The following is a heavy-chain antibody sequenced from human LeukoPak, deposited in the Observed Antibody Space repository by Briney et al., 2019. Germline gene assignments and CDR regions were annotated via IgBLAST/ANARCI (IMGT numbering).Heavy chain of an antibody. V-gene: IGHV4-59*01. D-gene: IGHD5-12*01. CDR3: ARGYGGYLGFDF. Sequence: SETLSLTCTVSGGSINSYYWSWIRQPPGKGLEWIGYIYYSGSTNYNPSLKSRVTISVDTSKNQFSLKLSSVTAADTAVYYCARGYGGYLGFDFWGQGTLVTVSS. J-gene: IGHJ4*02. CDR2: IYYSGST. CDR1: GGSINSYY.